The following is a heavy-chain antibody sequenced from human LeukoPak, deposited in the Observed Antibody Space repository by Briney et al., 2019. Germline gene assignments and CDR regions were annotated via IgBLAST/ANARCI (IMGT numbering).Heavy chain of an antibody. CDR1: GFTFSSYG. CDR2: ISYDGSNK. Sequence: GRSLRLSCAASGFTFSSYGMHWVRQAPGKGLEWVAVISYDGSNKYYADSVKGRFTISRDNSKNSLYLQMSGLRAEDTAVYYCAKEGLLPLDHWGQGTLVTVSS. J-gene: IGHJ4*02. D-gene: IGHD2-15*01. CDR3: AKEGLLPLDH. V-gene: IGHV3-30*18.